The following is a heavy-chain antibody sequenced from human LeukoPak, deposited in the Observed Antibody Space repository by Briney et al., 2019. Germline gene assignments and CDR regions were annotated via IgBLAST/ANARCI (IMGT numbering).Heavy chain of an antibody. J-gene: IGHJ4*02. Sequence: ASSKVSCKASGYTFTGHYIHWLRQAPGQGLEWMGWINPNSGGTKYAQKFQGRVTVTRDTSTSTAYMELSGLRADDTAAYYCARVEYCTKGVCINFDLWGQGTLVTVSS. D-gene: IGHD2-8*01. V-gene: IGHV1-2*02. CDR1: GYTFTGHY. CDR2: INPNSGGT. CDR3: ARVEYCTKGVCINFDL.